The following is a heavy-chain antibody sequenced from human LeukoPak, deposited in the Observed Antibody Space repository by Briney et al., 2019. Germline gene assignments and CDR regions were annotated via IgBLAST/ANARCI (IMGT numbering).Heavy chain of an antibody. CDR3: ARGNGYGDYQGGYYYYYMDV. V-gene: IGHV7-4-1*02. D-gene: IGHD4-17*01. Sequence: ASVKVSCKASGYTFTSYAMNWVRQAPGQGLEWMGWINTNTGNPTYAQGFTGRFVFSLDTSVSTAYLQISSLKAEDTAVYYCARGNGYGDYQGGYYYYYMDVWGKGTTVTVSS. J-gene: IGHJ6*03. CDR1: GYTFTSYA. CDR2: INTNTGNP.